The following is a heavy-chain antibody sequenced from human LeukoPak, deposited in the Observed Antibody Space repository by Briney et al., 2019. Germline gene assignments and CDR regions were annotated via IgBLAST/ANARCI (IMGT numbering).Heavy chain of an antibody. D-gene: IGHD3-10*01. CDR3: ARCIRGVISPFDP. V-gene: IGHV4-31*03. Sequence: TLSLTCTVSGGSISSGGYYWSWIRQHPGKGLEWIGYIYYSGSTYYNPSLKSRVTISVDTSKNQFSLKLSSVTAADTAVYYCARCIRGVISPFDPWGQGTLVTVSS. J-gene: IGHJ5*02. CDR2: IYYSGST. CDR1: GGSISSGGYY.